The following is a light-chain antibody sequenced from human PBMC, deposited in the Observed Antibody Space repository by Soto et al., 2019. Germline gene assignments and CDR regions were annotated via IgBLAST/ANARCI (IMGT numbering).Light chain of an antibody. CDR1: QILVYSDGNTY. CDR3: MQGTHWPPIT. Sequence: DVVMTQSPLSLPVTLGQPSSISCRSSQILVYSDGNTYLNWFQQRPGQSPRRLIYKVSNRDSGVPDRFSGSGSGTDFTLKISRVEAEDVGVYYCMQGTHWPPITFGQGTRLEI. V-gene: IGKV2-30*01. J-gene: IGKJ5*01. CDR2: KVS.